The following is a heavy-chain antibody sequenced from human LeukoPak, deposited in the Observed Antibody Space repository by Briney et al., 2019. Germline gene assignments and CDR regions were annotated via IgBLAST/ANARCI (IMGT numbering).Heavy chain of an antibody. CDR1: GFTVSSNY. D-gene: IGHD3-3*01. J-gene: IGHJ4*02. CDR2: ISSSGNII. Sequence: GGSLRLSCAASGFTVSSNYMSWVRQAPGKGLEWVSSISSSGNIINYADSVKGRVDISRDNAKKSLFLQMNSLRVEDTAVYYCARESSLFGVVTRYYFDFWGQGTLVTVSS. CDR3: ARESSLFGVVTRYYFDF. V-gene: IGHV3-11*04.